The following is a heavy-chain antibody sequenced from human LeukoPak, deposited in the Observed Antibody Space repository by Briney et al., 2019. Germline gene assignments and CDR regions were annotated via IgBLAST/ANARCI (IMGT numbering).Heavy chain of an antibody. D-gene: IGHD3-10*01. V-gene: IGHV3-74*01. J-gene: IGHJ4*02. Sequence: GGSLRLSCAASGFTFNRYWMHWVRHAPGKGLVWVSRINADGSSTNYVDSVKGRFTISRDNAKNTLFLQMNSLRDEDTAVYYCARGNFYSGSGSSPLDFWGQGTLVTVSS. CDR3: ARGNFYSGSGSSPLDF. CDR2: INADGSST. CDR1: GFTFNRYW.